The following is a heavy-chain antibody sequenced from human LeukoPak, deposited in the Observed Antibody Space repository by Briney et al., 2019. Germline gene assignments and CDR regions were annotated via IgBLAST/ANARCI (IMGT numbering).Heavy chain of an antibody. V-gene: IGHV4-30-4*01. D-gene: IGHD5-24*01. CDR1: GGPFSGFF. CDR3: ASGRDGYNPY. J-gene: IGHJ4*02. CDR2: IYYSGST. Sequence: SETLSLTCADYGGPFSGFFWSWIRQPPGKGLEWIGYIYYSGSTYYNPSLKSRVTISVDTSKNQFSLKLSSVTAADTAVYYCASGRDGYNPYWGQGTLVTVSS.